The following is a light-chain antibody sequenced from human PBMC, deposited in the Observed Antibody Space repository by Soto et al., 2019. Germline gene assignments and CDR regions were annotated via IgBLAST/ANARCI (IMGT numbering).Light chain of an antibody. CDR3: PHYNNWPPYT. CDR2: AAS. V-gene: IGKV3-15*01. Sequence: EIVMTQYPATLSVSPGERATLSCRASQRISSNLAWYQHKTGQAPRLLIYAASTRATGIPVRFSGSWSETEFTLTLSSLQSEDLSVYYCPHYNNWPPYTFGQGTRLEIK. CDR1: QRISSN. J-gene: IGKJ2*01.